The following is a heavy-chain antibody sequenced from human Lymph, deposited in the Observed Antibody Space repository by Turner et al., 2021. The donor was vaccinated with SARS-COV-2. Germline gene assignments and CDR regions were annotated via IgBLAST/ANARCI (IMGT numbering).Heavy chain of an antibody. V-gene: IGHV5-51*01. CDR2: IYPGDADT. CDR3: ARREWGGSRGHIDY. Sequence: MQLLVSGAAGKNRGGPRTICCKASGYRFTNYWIGWVRRMPGKGLEWIGIIYPGDADTGNSPSSQGKVTISADKSIRTAYLQWSSLNASDTAMYYCARREWGGSRGHIDYWGQGTLVTVSS. CDR1: GYRFTNYW. D-gene: IGHD3-3*01. J-gene: IGHJ4*02.